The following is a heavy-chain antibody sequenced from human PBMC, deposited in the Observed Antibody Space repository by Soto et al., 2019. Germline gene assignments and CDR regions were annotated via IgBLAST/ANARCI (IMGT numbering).Heavy chain of an antibody. D-gene: IGHD3-22*01. CDR2: VSGSGGST. CDR3: AKVRDSSGYRDYFDY. V-gene: IGHV3-23*01. J-gene: IGHJ4*02. CDR1: GFTFSSYA. Sequence: GSLRLSCAASGFTFSSYAMSWVRQAPGKGLEWVSAVSGSGGSTYYADSVKGRFTISRDNSKNTLYLQMKSLRAEDTAVYYCAKVRDSSGYRDYFDYWGQGTLVTVSS.